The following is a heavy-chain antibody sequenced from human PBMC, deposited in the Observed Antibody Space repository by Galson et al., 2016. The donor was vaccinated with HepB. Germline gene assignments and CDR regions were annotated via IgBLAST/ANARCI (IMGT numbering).Heavy chain of an antibody. Sequence: SETLSLTCSVSGGSISTNSYYWGWIRQPPGKGLEWIGNIYYRGRTYYNPSLKSRVTISVDTSKNHFSLRLSSVTAADTAIYYCARLGTTYYYGSGGYPQSSFAYSWGQGTLVTVSS. V-gene: IGHV4-39*02. J-gene: IGHJ4*02. CDR2: IYYRGRT. CDR3: ARLGTTYYYGSGGYPQSSFAYS. CDR1: GGSISTNSYY. D-gene: IGHD3-10*01.